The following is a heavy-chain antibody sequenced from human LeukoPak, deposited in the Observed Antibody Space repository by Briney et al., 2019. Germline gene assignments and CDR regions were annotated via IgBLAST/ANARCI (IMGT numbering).Heavy chain of an antibody. CDR3: ARGGYSYGAYNWFDP. CDR2: INHSGST. J-gene: IGHJ5*02. D-gene: IGHD5-18*01. CDR1: GGSFSGYY. V-gene: IGHV4-34*01. Sequence: PETLSLTCAVYGGSFSGYYWSWIRQPPGKGLEWIGGINHSGSTNYNPSLKSRVTISVDTSKNQFSLKLSSVTAADTAVYYCARGGYSYGAYNWFDPWGQGTLVTVSS.